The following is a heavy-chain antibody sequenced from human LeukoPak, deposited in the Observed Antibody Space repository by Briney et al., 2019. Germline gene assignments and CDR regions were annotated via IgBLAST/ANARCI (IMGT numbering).Heavy chain of an antibody. Sequence: GGSLRLSCAASGFTFSGSAMHWVRQASGKGLEWVGRIRSKANSYATAYAASVKGRFTISRDDSKNTAYLQMNSLRAEDTAVYYCAGGYSSSPYYFDYWGQGTLVTVSS. CDR2: IRSKANSYAT. CDR3: AGGYSSSPYYFDY. CDR1: GFTFSGSA. D-gene: IGHD6-13*01. J-gene: IGHJ4*02. V-gene: IGHV3-73*01.